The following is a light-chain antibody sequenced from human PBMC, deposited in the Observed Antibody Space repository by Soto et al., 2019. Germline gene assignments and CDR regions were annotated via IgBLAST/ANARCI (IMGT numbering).Light chain of an antibody. Sequence: DIQMTQSPSSLSASVGDRVTITCRASQGISNHLAWYQQKPGKVPKVLIYGASTLQSGVPSRFSGSGSGTEFTLTISGVQPEDGATYYCQRHNSAPPVTFGPGTKVEIK. CDR2: GAS. CDR1: QGISNH. J-gene: IGKJ3*01. CDR3: QRHNSAPPVT. V-gene: IGKV1-27*01.